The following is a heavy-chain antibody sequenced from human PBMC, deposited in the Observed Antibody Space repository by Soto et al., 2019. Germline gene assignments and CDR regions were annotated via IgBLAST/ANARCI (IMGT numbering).Heavy chain of an antibody. CDR1: GFTFTSYW. Sequence: EVQLVESGGGLVQPGGSLRVSCAASGFTFTSYWMSWVRQAPGKGLEWVANIKEDGSAKYYLDSVKGRFTISRDNAKNSLYLQMSSLRAEDTAVHYCAREDFYRFDYWGQGNLVTVS. CDR3: AREDFYRFDY. J-gene: IGHJ4*02. V-gene: IGHV3-7*01. CDR2: IKEDGSAK.